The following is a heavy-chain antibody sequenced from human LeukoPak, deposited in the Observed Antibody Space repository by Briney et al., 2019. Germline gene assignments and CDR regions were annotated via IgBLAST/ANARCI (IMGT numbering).Heavy chain of an antibody. CDR2: ISAYNGNT. Sequence: ASVKVSCKASGYTFTSYGISWVRQAPGQGLEWMGWISAYNGNTNYAQKLQGRVTMTTDTSTSTAYMELRSLRSDDTAVYYCARRQQQLVRWGYYYYYMDVWGKGTTVTVSS. V-gene: IGHV1-18*01. CDR1: GYTFTSYG. J-gene: IGHJ6*03. D-gene: IGHD6-13*01. CDR3: ARRQQQLVRWGYYYYYMDV.